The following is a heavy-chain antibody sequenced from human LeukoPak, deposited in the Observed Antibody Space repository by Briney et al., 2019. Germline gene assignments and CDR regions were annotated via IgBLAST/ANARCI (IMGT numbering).Heavy chain of an antibody. CDR3: ATGRGIQLWYGAPPLNY. D-gene: IGHD5-18*01. J-gene: IGHJ4*02. CDR2: FDPEDGEI. V-gene: IGHV1-24*01. Sequence: ASVKVSCKVSGYTLTELSMHWVRQAPGKGLEWMGGFDPEDGEIIYAQKFQGRVTMTEDTSTDTAYMELSSLRSEDTAVYDCATGRGIQLWYGAPPLNYWGQGTLVTVSS. CDR1: GYTLTELS.